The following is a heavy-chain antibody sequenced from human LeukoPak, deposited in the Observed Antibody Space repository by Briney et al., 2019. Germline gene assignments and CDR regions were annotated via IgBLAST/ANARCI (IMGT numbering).Heavy chain of an antibody. V-gene: IGHV1-69*01. CDR3: ARDLTVRSNWFDP. CDR2: IIPIFGTA. D-gene: IGHD3-10*01. Sequence: SVKVSCKASGGTFSSYAISWVRQAPGQGLEWMGGIIPIFGTANYARKFQGRVTITADESTSTAYMELSSLRSEDTAVYYCARDLTVRSNWFDPWGQGTLVTVSS. J-gene: IGHJ5*02. CDR1: GGTFSSYA.